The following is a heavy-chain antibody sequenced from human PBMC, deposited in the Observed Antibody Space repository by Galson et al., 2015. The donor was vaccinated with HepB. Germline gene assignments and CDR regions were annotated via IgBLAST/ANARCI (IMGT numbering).Heavy chain of an antibody. CDR1: GYSFTTYW. D-gene: IGHD6-19*01. J-gene: IGHJ4*02. Sequence: QSGAEVKKSGESLKISCKGSGYSFTTYWIGWVRQMPGRGLEWMGIIYPGDSDTRYSPSFQGQVIISADKSISTAYLQWSSLKASDTAMYYCARVYSSGWYYFDYWGQGTLVTVSS. CDR2: IYPGDSDT. V-gene: IGHV5-51*03. CDR3: ARVYSSGWYYFDY.